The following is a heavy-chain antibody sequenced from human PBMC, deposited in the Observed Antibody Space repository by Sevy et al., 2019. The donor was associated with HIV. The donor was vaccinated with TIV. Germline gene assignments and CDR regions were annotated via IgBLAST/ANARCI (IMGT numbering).Heavy chain of an antibody. J-gene: IGHJ5*02. Sequence: GGSLRLSCEASGFTFSSYEMNWVRQAPGKGLEWVSYISSSGTTIRYSDSVKGRFTISRDNAKNSLYMQMNSLRAEVTAVYYCARVDANYDKGFDPWGQGTLVTVSS. D-gene: IGHD3-22*01. CDR2: ISSSGTTI. CDR3: ARVDANYDKGFDP. CDR1: GFTFSSYE. V-gene: IGHV3-48*03.